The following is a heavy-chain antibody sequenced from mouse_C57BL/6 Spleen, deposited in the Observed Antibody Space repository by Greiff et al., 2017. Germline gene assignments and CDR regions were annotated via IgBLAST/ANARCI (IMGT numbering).Heavy chain of an antibody. J-gene: IGHJ1*03. CDR2: INPSSGYP. CDR3: ARRETGYWHFDV. V-gene: IGHV1-4*01. CDR1: GYTFTSYS. Sequence: QVQLKESGAELARPGASVKMSCKASGYTFTSYSMHWVKQRPGQGLEWIGYINPSSGYPKYNQKFKDKVTLTADKTSRKAYMQLSNLASEDSAFYDWARRETGYWHFDVWGTGTTVTVSS. D-gene: IGHD4-1*01.